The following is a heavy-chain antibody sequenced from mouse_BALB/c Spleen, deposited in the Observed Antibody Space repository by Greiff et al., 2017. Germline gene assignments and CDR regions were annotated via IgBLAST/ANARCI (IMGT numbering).Heavy chain of an antibody. CDR2: INPSTGYT. J-gene: IGHJ4*01. V-gene: IGHV1-7*01. D-gene: IGHD2-3*01. Sequence: QVQLKQSGADLAKPGASVKMSCKASGYTFTSYWMHWVKQRPGQGLEWIGYINPSTGYTEYNQKFKDKATLTADKSTSTAYMQLSSLTSEDSAVYYCARRGYSYAMDYWGQGTSVTVSS. CDR1: GYTFTSYW. CDR3: ARRGYSYAMDY.